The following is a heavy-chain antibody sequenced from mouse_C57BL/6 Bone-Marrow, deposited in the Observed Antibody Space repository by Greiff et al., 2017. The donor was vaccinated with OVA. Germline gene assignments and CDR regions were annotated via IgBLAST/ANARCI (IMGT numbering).Heavy chain of an antibody. CDR2: INYDGSST. J-gene: IGHJ1*03. CDR1: GFTFSDYY. D-gene: IGHD4-1*01. CDR3: ARDPPWGWYFDV. Sequence: EVHLVESEGGLVQPGSSMKLSCTASGFTFSDYYMAWVRQVPEKGLEWVANINYDGSSTYYLDSLKSRFIISRDNAKNILYLQMSSLKSEDTATYYCARDPPWGWYFDVWGTGTTVTVSS. V-gene: IGHV5-16*01.